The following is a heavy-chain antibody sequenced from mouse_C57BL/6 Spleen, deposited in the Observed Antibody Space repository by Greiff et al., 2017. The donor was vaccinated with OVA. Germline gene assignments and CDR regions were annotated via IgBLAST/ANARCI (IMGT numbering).Heavy chain of an antibody. Sequence: EVQLQQSGPELVKPGASVKISCKASGYTFTDYYMNWVKQSHGKSLEWIGDINPNNGGTSYNQKFKGKATLTVDKSSSTAYMELRSLTSEDSAVYYCVRFYDGHDYWGQGTTLTVSS. CDR1: GYTFTDYY. V-gene: IGHV1-26*01. J-gene: IGHJ2*01. D-gene: IGHD2-3*01. CDR2: INPNNGGT. CDR3: VRFYDGHDY.